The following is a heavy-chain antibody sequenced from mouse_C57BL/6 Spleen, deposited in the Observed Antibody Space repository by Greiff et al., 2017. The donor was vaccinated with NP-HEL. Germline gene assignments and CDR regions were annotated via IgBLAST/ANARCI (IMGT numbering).Heavy chain of an antibody. D-gene: IGHD1-1*01. J-gene: IGHJ1*03. V-gene: IGHV2-6-1*01. CDR1: GFSFTSYG. CDR3: TRHYYGSSYVNWYFDV. CDR2: IWSDGST. Sequence: VQLVESGPGLVAPSQSLSITCTVSGFSFTSYGVHWVRQPPGKGLVWLVVIWSDGSTTYNSALKSRLSISKDNSKSQVFLKMNSLQTDDTAMYYSTRHYYGSSYVNWYFDVGGTGTTVTVSS.